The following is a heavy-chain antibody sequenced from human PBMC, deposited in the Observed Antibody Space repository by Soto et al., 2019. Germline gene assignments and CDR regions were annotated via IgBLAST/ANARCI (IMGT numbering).Heavy chain of an antibody. CDR2: ISSSSYI. Sequence: GGSLRLSCAASGFTFSSYSMNWVRQAPGKGLEWVSSISSSSYIYYADSVKGRFTISRDNAKNSLYLQMNSLRAEDTAVYYCAREWGSGGSCSNWFDPWGQGTLVPVSS. CDR1: GFTFSSYS. CDR3: AREWGSGGSCSNWFDP. J-gene: IGHJ5*02. D-gene: IGHD2-15*01. V-gene: IGHV3-21*01.